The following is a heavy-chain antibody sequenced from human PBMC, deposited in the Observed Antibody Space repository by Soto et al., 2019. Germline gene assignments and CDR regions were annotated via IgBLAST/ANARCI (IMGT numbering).Heavy chain of an antibody. CDR3: ARARIVLIPTVWFDP. V-gene: IGHV4-39*07. D-gene: IGHD2-2*01. CDR2: IFYSGKV. Sequence: SETLSLTCTVSGSSIINSAYYWAWLRQPPGKEPEWIGNIFYSGKVYYAPSFRGRVSMSIDTSRNQFSLQLHSVAASDTAVYYCARARIVLIPTVWFDPWGRGTLVTVSS. J-gene: IGHJ5*02. CDR1: GSSIINSAYY.